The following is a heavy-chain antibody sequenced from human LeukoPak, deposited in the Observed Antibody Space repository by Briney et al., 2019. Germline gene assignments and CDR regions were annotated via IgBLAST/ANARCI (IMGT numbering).Heavy chain of an antibody. CDR2: ISYDGSNK. Sequence: GGSLRLSCAASGFTFSSYGMHWVRQAPGKGLEWVAVISYDGSNKYYADPVKGRFTISRDNSKNTLYLQMNSLRAEDTAVYYCAKDSSPGYYDYVWGSYPRYWSQGTLVTVSS. CDR1: GFTFSSYG. J-gene: IGHJ4*02. V-gene: IGHV3-30*18. D-gene: IGHD3-16*02. CDR3: AKDSSPGYYDYVWGSYPRY.